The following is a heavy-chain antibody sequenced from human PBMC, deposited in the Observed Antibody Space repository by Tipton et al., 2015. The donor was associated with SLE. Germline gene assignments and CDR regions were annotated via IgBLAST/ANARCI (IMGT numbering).Heavy chain of an antibody. J-gene: IGHJ4*01. CDR3: AREGYYDNSGYYPLFDS. CDR1: GGSFSGYY. V-gene: IGHV4-34*01. CDR2: IYTSEST. Sequence: TLSLTCAVYGGSFSGYYWSWIRQPPGKGLEWIGNIYTSESTNYNPSLKSRVTISVDTSKNQFSLKLSSVTAADTAVYYCAREGYYDNSGYYPLFDSWGQGILVTVSS. D-gene: IGHD3-22*01.